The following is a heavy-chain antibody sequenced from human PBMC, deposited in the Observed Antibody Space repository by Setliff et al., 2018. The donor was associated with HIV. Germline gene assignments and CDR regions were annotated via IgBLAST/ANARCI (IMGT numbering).Heavy chain of an antibody. J-gene: IGHJ4*02. D-gene: IGHD2-2*01. V-gene: IGHV4-31*03. CDR1: GGPISSGYYY. CDR2: IYYSGNP. CDR3: ARGFDYAQRPPLYYFDY. Sequence: LSLTCTVSGGPISSGYYYWSWFRQHPGKGLEWIGYIYYSGNPFYNPSLRSRVTISLDTSKNQFSLKLSSVTAADTAVYYCARGFDYAQRPPLYYFDYWGQGTLVTVSS.